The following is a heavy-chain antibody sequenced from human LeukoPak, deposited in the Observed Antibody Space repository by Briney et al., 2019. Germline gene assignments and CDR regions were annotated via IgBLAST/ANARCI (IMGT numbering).Heavy chain of an antibody. J-gene: IGHJ6*02. CDR3: ARGVGGKPNTRPYYYYGMDV. V-gene: IGHV4-34*01. D-gene: IGHD3-16*01. CDR2: INHSGST. Sequence: SETLSLTCAVYGGSFSGYYWSWIRQPPGKGLEWIGEINHSGSTNYNPSLKRRVTISVDTSKNQFSLKLSSVTAADTAVYYCARGVGGKPNTRPYYYYGMDVWGQGTTVTVSS. CDR1: GGSFSGYY.